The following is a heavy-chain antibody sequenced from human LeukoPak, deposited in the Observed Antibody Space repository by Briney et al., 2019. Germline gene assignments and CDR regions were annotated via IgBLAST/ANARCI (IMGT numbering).Heavy chain of an antibody. CDR3: ARSGVIDMVPFDH. CDR2: TYYRSKWYN. Sequence: SQTLSLTCALSGDRVSSNSAAWNWLRQSPSRGLEWLGRTYYRSKWYNDYAVSVKSRTTINPDTSKNQFSLQLNSVTPEDTAAYYCARSGVIDMVPFDHWGQGTLVTVSS. D-gene: IGHD2-21*01. V-gene: IGHV6-1*01. J-gene: IGHJ4*02. CDR1: GDRVSSNSAA.